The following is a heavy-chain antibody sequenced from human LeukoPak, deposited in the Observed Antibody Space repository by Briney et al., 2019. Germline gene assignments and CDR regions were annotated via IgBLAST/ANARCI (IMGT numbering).Heavy chain of an antibody. CDR3: ARRKRYYDFWSGYSFDP. J-gene: IGHJ5*02. Sequence: SETLSLTCAVYGGSFSGYYWSWIRQPPGKGLEWIGEINHSGSTNYNPSLKSRVTISVDTSKNQFSLKLSSVTAADTAVYYCARRKRYYDFWSGYSFDPWGQGTLVTVFS. CDR1: GGSFSGYY. V-gene: IGHV4-34*01. D-gene: IGHD3-3*01. CDR2: INHSGST.